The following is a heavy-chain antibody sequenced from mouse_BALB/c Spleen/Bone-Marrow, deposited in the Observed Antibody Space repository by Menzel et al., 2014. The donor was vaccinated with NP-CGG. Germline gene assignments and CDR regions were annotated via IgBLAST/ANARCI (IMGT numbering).Heavy chain of an antibody. CDR3: AVYYYGRSSFAY. CDR2: IDPANVNT. J-gene: IGHJ3*01. V-gene: IGHV14-3*02. CDR1: DFNIKDAY. D-gene: IGHD1-1*01. Sequence: DVQLQESGAELVKPGASVKLSCTASDFNIKDAYMHWVKQRPEQGLGWIGRIDPANVNTKYDTKFQGKATITADTSSNTAYLLLSSLTSEDTAVYYCAVYYYGRSSFAYWGQGTLVTVSA.